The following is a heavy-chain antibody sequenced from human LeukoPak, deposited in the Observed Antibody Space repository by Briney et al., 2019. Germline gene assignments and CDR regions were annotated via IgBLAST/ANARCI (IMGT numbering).Heavy chain of an antibody. CDR1: GYTFTSYD. CDR3: ARGLAKDIVVVVAAFWFDP. V-gene: IGHV1-8*01. J-gene: IGHJ5*02. CDR2: MNPNSGNT. D-gene: IGHD2-15*01. Sequence: ASVKVSCKASGYTFTSYDINWVRQATAQGLEWMGWMNPNSGNTCYAQKFQGRVTMTRNTSISTAYMELSSLRSEDTAVYYCARGLAKDIVVVVAAFWFDPWGQGTLVTVSS.